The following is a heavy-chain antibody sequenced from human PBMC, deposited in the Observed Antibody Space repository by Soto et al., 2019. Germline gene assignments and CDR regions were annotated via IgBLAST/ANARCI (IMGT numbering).Heavy chain of an antibody. CDR3: ARDEGSSSWIDF. CDR2: ISSSSSTI. V-gene: IGHV3-48*01. Sequence: GGSLRLSCAASGFTFSIYSTNWVRQAPGKGLEWVSYISSSSSTIHYADSVKGRFTISRDNAKNSLYLQMNSLRAEDTAVYYCARDEGSSSWIDFWGQGTLVNVSS. CDR1: GFTFSIYS. D-gene: IGHD6-13*01. J-gene: IGHJ4*02.